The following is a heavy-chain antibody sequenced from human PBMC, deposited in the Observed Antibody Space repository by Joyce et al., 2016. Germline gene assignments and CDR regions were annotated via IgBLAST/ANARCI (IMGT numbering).Heavy chain of an antibody. J-gene: IGHJ6*02. V-gene: IGHV5-10-1*03. Sequence: EVQLVQSGAEVKKPGESLRIYCKGSGYKFTAYWITWVRQMPGKGLEWMGRIDPNASETTYSPSLQGHVSISADKSASTAYLQWSRLKASDTAIYYCATERGYYGMEVWGQGTTVAVSS. D-gene: IGHD3-3*01. CDR2: IDPNASET. CDR3: ATERGYYGMEV. CDR1: GYKFTAYW.